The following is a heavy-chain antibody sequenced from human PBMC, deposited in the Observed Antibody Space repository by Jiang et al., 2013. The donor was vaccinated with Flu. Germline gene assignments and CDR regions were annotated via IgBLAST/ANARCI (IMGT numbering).Heavy chain of an antibody. CDR3: VRDYNWAFDS. V-gene: IGHV6-1*01. Sequence: QTLSLTCVISGDSISNNVVAWNWIRQSPSRDLEWLGKTRYISRWLTEYSVSMQGRITINPDTSKNQLSLQLDSATPEDTAIYYCVRDYNWAFDSWGQGTLVTVSS. J-gene: IGHJ4*02. D-gene: IGHD1-1*01. CDR1: GDSISNNVVA. CDR2: TRYISRWLT.